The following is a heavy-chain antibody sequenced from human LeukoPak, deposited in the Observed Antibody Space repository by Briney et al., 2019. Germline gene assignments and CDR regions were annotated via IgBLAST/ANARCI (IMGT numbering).Heavy chain of an antibody. V-gene: IGHV3-53*01. J-gene: IGHJ6*03. D-gene: IGHD3-10*01. CDR3: ARVLYYYASVSYNYYMDV. Sequence: GGSLRLSCAVSGFIVTGNYMTWVRLAPGKGLEWVSTIYSGGTTFYTDSVRGRFTISRDNSKNTLYLQMNSLRAEDAAIYYCARVLYYYASVSYNYYMDVWSKGTTVTISS. CDR2: IYSGGTT. CDR1: GFIVTGNY.